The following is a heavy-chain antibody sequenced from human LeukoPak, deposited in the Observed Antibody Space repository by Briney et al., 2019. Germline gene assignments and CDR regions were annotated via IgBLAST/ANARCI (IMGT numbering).Heavy chain of an antibody. Sequence: GASVKVSCKASGYTFTSYAMNWVRQAPGQGLEWMGWINTNTGNPTYAQGFTGRFVFSLDTSVSTAYLQISSLKAEDTAVYYCARAPHVDTAMAWTHWFDPWGQGTLVTVSS. CDR2: INTNTGNP. V-gene: IGHV7-4-1*02. CDR1: GYTFTSYA. CDR3: ARAPHVDTAMAWTHWFDP. J-gene: IGHJ5*02. D-gene: IGHD5-18*01.